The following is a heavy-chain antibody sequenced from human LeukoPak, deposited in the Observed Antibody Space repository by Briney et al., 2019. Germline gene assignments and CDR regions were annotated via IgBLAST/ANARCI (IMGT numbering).Heavy chain of an antibody. J-gene: IGHJ5*02. CDR3: ARAARATVTRGWFAP. CDR2: IIPIFGTA. D-gene: IGHD4-17*01. Sequence: SVKVSCKASGGTFSSYAISWVRQAPGQGLEWMGGIIPIFGTANYAQKFQGRVTITTDESTSTAYMELSSLRSEDTAVYYCARAARATVTRGWFAPWGQGTPVTVSS. CDR1: GGTFSSYA. V-gene: IGHV1-69*05.